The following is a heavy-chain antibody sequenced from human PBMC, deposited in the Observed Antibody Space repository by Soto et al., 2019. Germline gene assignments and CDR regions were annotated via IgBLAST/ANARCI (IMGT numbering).Heavy chain of an antibody. CDR3: ASGAGRLTQSDEAYTPFDF. CDR2: INSKNGNT. CDR1: GSDFTTYS. D-gene: IGHD1-1*01. J-gene: IGHJ4*02. V-gene: IGHV1-18*01. Sequence: QVQLVQSGPEVKKPGASVNVSCKASGSDFTTYSITWLRQAPGQGLEWMGWINSKNGNTKSAQKLQGGVTMTTDISPTMAESELRSLNSDDSSVSYCASGAGRLTQSDEAYTPFDFWGQGTLFTVYS.